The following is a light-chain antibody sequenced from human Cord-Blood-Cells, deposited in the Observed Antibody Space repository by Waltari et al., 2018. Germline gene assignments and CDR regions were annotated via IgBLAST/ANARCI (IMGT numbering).Light chain of an antibody. CDR2: CAS. J-gene: IGKJ2*01. CDR1: QSVRSH. CDR3: QQYNNWPMYT. Sequence: IVMKQSPATLTVSPRERATLSCRASQSVRSHLAWYQQKPGQAPRLLIYCASTRPTGIPARFSGSGSGTEFTLTISSLQSEDFAVYYCQQYNNWPMYTFGQGTKLEIK. V-gene: IGKV3-15*01.